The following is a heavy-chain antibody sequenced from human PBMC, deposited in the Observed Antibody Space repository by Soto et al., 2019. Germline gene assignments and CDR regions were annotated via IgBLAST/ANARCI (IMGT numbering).Heavy chain of an antibody. CDR1: GGTFSSYA. CDR3: ASSQYYYDSSGYQGAFDI. CDR2: IIPIFGTA. D-gene: IGHD3-22*01. Sequence: QVQLVQSGAEVKKPGSSVKVSCKASGGTFSSYAISWVRQAPGQGLEWMGGIIPIFGTANYAQKFQGRVTITADESTSTGYMELSSLRSEDTAVYYCASSQYYYDSSGYQGAFDILGQGTMVTVSS. V-gene: IGHV1-69*01. J-gene: IGHJ3*02.